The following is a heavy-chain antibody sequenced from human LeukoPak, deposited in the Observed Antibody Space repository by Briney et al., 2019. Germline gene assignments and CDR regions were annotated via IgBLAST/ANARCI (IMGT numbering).Heavy chain of an antibody. J-gene: IGHJ4*02. CDR2: INPSGGST. Sequence: ASVKVSCKASGYTFTSYYMHWVRQAPGQGLEWMGIINPSGGSTSYAQKFQGRVTMTRDISTSTVYMELSSLRSEDTAVYYCARDLHYYDSSGYLDYWGQGTLVTVSS. CDR1: GYTFTSYY. CDR3: ARDLHYYDSSGYLDY. V-gene: IGHV1-46*01. D-gene: IGHD3-22*01.